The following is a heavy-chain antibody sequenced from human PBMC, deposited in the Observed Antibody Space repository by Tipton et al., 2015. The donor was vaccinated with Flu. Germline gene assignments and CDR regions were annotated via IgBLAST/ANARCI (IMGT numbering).Heavy chain of an antibody. CDR2: IYYSGST. Sequence: GLVKPSETLSLTCTVSGGSISSSSYYWGWIRQPPGKGLEWIGSIYYSGSTYYNPSLKSRVTISVDTSKNQFSLKLSSVTAADTAVYYCAREGRREQLALDCWGQGTLVTVSS. J-gene: IGHJ4*02. CDR1: GGSISSSSYY. V-gene: IGHV4-39*07. CDR3: AREGRREQLALDC. D-gene: IGHD6-6*01.